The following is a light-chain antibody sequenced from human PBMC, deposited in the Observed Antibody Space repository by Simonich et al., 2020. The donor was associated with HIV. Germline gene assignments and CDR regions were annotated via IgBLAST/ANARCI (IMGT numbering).Light chain of an antibody. V-gene: IGLV3-10*01. CDR2: EDS. CDR1: ALPKKY. J-gene: IGLJ3*02. CDR3: YSTDSSGNHRGV. Sequence: SYELTQPPSVSVSPGQTARITCSGDALPKKYAYWYQQKSGQAPLLVIYEDSKRPSGIPGRFSGSSSGTMATLTISGAQVEDEADYYCYSTDSSGNHRGVFGGGTKLTVL.